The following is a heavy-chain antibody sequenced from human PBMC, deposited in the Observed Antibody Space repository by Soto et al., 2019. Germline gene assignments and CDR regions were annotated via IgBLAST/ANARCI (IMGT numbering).Heavy chain of an antibody. CDR2: ISSSSSYI. CDR3: ARDRKTGTKDAFDI. CDR1: GFTFSSYS. V-gene: IGHV3-21*01. D-gene: IGHD1-1*01. J-gene: IGHJ3*02. Sequence: EVQLVESGGGLVKPGGSLRLSCAASGFTFSSYSMNWVRQAPGKGLEWVSSISSSSSYIYHADSVKGRFTISRDNAKNSLYLQMNSLRAEDTAVYYCARDRKTGTKDAFDIWGQGTMVTVSS.